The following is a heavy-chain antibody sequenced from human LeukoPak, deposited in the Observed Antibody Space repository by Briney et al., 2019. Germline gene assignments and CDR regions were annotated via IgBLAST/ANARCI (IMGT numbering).Heavy chain of an antibody. CDR1: GGSMNSNRYY. V-gene: IGHV4-39*01. CDR2: VSYTGST. CDR3: ARHKMWGVQAYMDV. D-gene: IGHD1-26*01. Sequence: SETLSLTYTVSGGSMNSNRYYWAWLRQPPGKGLEWIGSVSYTGSTHYNPSLKSRVTVAVAVDTSKKQFSLRLNSVAAADTAVYYCARHKMWGVQAYMDVWGKGTTVTISS. J-gene: IGHJ6*03.